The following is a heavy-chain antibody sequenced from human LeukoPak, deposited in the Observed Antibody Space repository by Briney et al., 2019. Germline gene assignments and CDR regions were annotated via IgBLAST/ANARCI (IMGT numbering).Heavy chain of an antibody. CDR3: ARDFGDDYSNPFDY. Sequence: GASVKVSCKASGGTFSSYAISWVRQAPGQGLEWMGGIIPIFGTANYAQKFQGRVTITADESTSTAYVELSSLRSEDTAVYYCARDFGDDYSNPFDYWGQGTLVTVSS. CDR2: IIPIFGTA. D-gene: IGHD4-11*01. J-gene: IGHJ4*02. CDR1: GGTFSSYA. V-gene: IGHV1-69*13.